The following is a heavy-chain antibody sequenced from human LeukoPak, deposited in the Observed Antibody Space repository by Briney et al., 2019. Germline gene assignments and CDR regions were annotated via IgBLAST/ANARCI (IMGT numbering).Heavy chain of an antibody. CDR2: ISWNSGSI. CDR3: VKSRIAEGPESFDY. CDR1: GFTFDDYA. D-gene: IGHD3-16*02. Sequence: TGRSLRLSCAASGFTFDDYAMHWVRQAPGRGLEWVSGISWNSGSIGYADSVKGRFTISRDNAKNSLYLQMNSLRAEDTALYYCVKSRIAEGPESFDYWGQGTLVTVSS. V-gene: IGHV3-9*01. J-gene: IGHJ4*02.